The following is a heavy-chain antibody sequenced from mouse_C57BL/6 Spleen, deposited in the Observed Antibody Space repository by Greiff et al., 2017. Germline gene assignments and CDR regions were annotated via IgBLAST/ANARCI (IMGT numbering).Heavy chain of an antibody. D-gene: IGHD2-1*01. V-gene: IGHV1-69*01. CDR2: IDPSDSYT. CDR3: ASTIYYGNSAWFAY. Sequence: VQLQQPGAELVMPGASVKLSCKASGYTFTSYWMHWVKQRPGQGLEWIGEIDPSDSYTNYTQKFKGNSTLTVDKSSSTAYMQLSSLTSEDSAVYYCASTIYYGNSAWFAYWGQGTLVTVSA. CDR1: GYTFTSYW. J-gene: IGHJ3*01.